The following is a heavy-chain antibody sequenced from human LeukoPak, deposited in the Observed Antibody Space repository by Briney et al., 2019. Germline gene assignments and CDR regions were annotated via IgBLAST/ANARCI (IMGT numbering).Heavy chain of an antibody. CDR1: GGSISSGGYS. V-gene: IGHV4-30-2*01. CDR2: IYHSEST. CDR3: AGGGGSHYYYYYGMDV. J-gene: IGHJ6*02. D-gene: IGHD3-10*01. Sequence: PSQTLSLTCAVSGGSISSGGYSWSWIRQPPGKGLEWIGYIYHSESTYYNPSLKSRVAITVDVSKNQFSLKLSSVTAADTAVYYCAGGGGSHYYYYYGMDVWGQGTTVTVSS.